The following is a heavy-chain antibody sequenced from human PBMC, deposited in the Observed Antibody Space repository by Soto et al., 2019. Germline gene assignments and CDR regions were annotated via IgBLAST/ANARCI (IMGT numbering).Heavy chain of an antibody. J-gene: IGHJ6*02. CDR1: GYTFTSYY. D-gene: IGHD3-3*01. Sequence: ASVKVSCKASGYTFTSYYMHWVRQAPGQGLEWMGIINPSGGSTSYAQKFQGRVTMTRDTSTSTVYMELSSLRSADTAVYYCARGYCDFWSGYKGGYGMDVWGQGTTVTVSS. CDR3: ARGYCDFWSGYKGGYGMDV. V-gene: IGHV1-46*01. CDR2: INPSGGST.